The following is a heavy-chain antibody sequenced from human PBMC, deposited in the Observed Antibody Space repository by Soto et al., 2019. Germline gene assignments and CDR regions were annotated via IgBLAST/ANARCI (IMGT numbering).Heavy chain of an antibody. Sequence: QGHLVESGGGVVEPGRSLRLSCAASGFIFSSYAMQWVRQAPGKGLEWVGVISYDGSDNDYADSVKGRFTISRDNSKNTLYLQMNSLRPEDTAMYCCARSYYDGSGRFDYWGQGTLVSVSS. CDR3: ARSYYDGSGRFDY. V-gene: IGHV3-30-3*01. D-gene: IGHD3-22*01. CDR1: GFIFSSYA. CDR2: ISYDGSDN. J-gene: IGHJ4*02.